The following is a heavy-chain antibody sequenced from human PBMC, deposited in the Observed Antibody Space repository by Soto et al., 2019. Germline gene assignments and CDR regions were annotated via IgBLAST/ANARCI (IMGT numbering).Heavy chain of an antibody. Sequence: QVQLVQSGAEVKKPGSSVKVSCKASGGTFSSYAISWGRQAPGQWLEWMGGIIPICGTANYEQKFQGSVTITEDESTSTAYMELSSLRSEDTAVYYCARVREMATRFLGDDAFDIWGQGTMVTVSS. V-gene: IGHV1-69*01. D-gene: IGHD5-12*01. J-gene: IGHJ3*02. CDR2: IIPICGTA. CDR1: GGTFSSYA. CDR3: ARVREMATRFLGDDAFDI.